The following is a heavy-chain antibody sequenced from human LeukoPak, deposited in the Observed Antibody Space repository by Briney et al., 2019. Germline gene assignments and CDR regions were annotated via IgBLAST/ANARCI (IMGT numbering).Heavy chain of an antibody. Sequence: PSETLSLTCAVSGYSISSASYWGWIRQPPGKGLEWIGNIYHSGSPYYNPSLKSRVTISVDTSKNQFSLKLSSVTAADTAVYYCARPISSQGYFGVVIDWGQGTLVTVSS. CDR1: GYSISSASY. V-gene: IGHV4-38-2*01. CDR2: IYHSGSP. J-gene: IGHJ4*02. D-gene: IGHD3-3*01. CDR3: ARPISSQGYFGVVID.